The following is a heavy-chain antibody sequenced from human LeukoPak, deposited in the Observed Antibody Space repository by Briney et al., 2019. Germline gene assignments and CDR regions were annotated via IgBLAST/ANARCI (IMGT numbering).Heavy chain of an antibody. J-gene: IGHJ4*02. CDR1: GFTFSSCA. D-gene: IGHD2-15*01. Sequence: PGGSLRLSCAASGFTFSSCAMSWVRQAPGKGLEWVSAISGSGGSTYYADSVKGRFTISRDNSKNTLHLQMNSLRVEDTAVYYCAKDGSGENYWGQGTLVTVSS. CDR2: ISGSGGST. CDR3: AKDGSGENY. V-gene: IGHV3-23*01.